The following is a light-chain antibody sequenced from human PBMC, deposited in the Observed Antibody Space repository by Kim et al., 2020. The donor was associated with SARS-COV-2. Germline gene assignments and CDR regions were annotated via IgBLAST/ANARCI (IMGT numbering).Light chain of an antibody. CDR3: HSYDSSLSYVV. J-gene: IGLJ2*01. CDR1: SSNIGAGYD. V-gene: IGLV1-40*01. Sequence: QSVLTQPPSVSRSPGQTVTISCTGSSSNIGAGYDVHWYQQLPGTAHKLLIYGNSNRPSGAPDRFSGSNSGTSASLAITGLQAEDEADYYCHSYDSSLSYVVFGGGTQLTVL. CDR2: GNS.